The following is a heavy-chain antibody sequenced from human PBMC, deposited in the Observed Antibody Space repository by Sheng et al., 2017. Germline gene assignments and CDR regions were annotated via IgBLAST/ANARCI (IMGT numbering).Heavy chain of an antibody. CDR2: INPNSGGT. V-gene: IGHV1-2*02. J-gene: IGHJ4*02. Sequence: QVQLVQSGAEVKKPGASVKVSCEASGYSFTGYYIHWVRQAPGQGLEWMGWINPNSGGTKYAQEFQGRVTMTRDTSITTAYMELISLRSDDTAVYYCARGSDITGTTFPFDYWGQGTLVTVSS. D-gene: IGHD1-20*01. CDR1: GYSFTGYY. CDR3: ARGSDITGTTFPFDY.